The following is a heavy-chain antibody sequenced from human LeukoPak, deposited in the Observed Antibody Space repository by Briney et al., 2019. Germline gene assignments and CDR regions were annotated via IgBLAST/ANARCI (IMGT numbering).Heavy chain of an antibody. CDR3: ASMGATNYDH. J-gene: IGHJ4*02. D-gene: IGHD1-26*01. Sequence: ASVKVSCKASVYTFTDYYMHWVRQAPGQGVEWLGWINPNSGGTSYAQKFQGRVTMTSDTSISTAYMEVSRLRSDDTAVYYCASMGATNYDHWGQGTLVTVSS. CDR1: VYTFTDYY. V-gene: IGHV1-2*02. CDR2: INPNSGGT.